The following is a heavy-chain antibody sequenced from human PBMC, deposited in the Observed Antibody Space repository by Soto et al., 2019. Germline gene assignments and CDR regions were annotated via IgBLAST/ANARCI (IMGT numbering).Heavy chain of an antibody. CDR1: GYTFTSYG. V-gene: IGHV1-18*04. CDR2: ISAYNGNT. D-gene: IGHD3-10*01. J-gene: IGHJ6*02. CDR3: ARRDYEHGSGSYPKPYYYYGMDV. Sequence: QVQLVQSGAEVKKPGASVKVSCKASGYTFTSYGISWVRQAPGQGLEWMGWISAYNGNTNYAQKLQGRVTMTTDTSTSTAYMELRSLRSDDTAVYYCARRDYEHGSGSYPKPYYYYGMDVWGQGTTVTVSS.